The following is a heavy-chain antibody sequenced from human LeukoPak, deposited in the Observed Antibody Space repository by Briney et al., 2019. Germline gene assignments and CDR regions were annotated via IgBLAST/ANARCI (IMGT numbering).Heavy chain of an antibody. CDR3: ARLRDNWEDY. CDR1: GYTFTSYW. Sequence: GESLKISCKGSGYTFTSYWIVWVRQMPGKGPEWMGMIFPGDSDTKYSPSFEGQITISADKSISSAYLQWSSLKASVTVIYYCARLRDNWEDYWGQGTLVTVSS. J-gene: IGHJ4*02. D-gene: IGHD1-20*01. V-gene: IGHV5-51*01. CDR2: IFPGDSDT.